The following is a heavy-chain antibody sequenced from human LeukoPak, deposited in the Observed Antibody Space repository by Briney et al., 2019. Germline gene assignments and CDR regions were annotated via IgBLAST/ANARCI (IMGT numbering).Heavy chain of an antibody. CDR2: ISSRTSDT. CDR1: GFTFSDYY. J-gene: IGHJ4*02. Sequence: GGSLRLSCAASGFTFSDYYMSWIRQAPGKGLEWVSYISSRTSDTNYVDSVKGRFTISRDNAKNSLYLQMNSLRAEDTAVYYCTRVGSSGSVDYWGQGTLVTVSS. D-gene: IGHD1-1*01. CDR3: TRVGSSGSVDY. V-gene: IGHV3-11*06.